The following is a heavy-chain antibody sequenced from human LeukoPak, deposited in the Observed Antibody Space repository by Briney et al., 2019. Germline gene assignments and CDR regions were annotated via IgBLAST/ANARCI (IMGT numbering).Heavy chain of an antibody. CDR1: GGSISSYY. Sequence: SETLSLTCTVSGGSISSYYWSWIRQPPGKGLERIGYIYYSGSTNYNPSLKSRVTISVDTSKNQFSLKLSSVTAADTAVYYCARDQGYYGSGSVFDYWGQGTLVTVSS. CDR2: IYYSGST. V-gene: IGHV4-59*01. J-gene: IGHJ4*02. D-gene: IGHD3-10*01. CDR3: ARDQGYYGSGSVFDY.